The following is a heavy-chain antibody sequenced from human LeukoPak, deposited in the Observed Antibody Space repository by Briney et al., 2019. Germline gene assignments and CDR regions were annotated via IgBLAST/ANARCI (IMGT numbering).Heavy chain of an antibody. V-gene: IGHV4-38-2*02. J-gene: IGHJ3*02. CDR3: ARGFDGRNAFDI. D-gene: IGHD3-9*01. Sequence: SETLSLTCTVSGYSISSGYYWGWIRQPPGKGLEWIGSIYHSGSTYYNPSLKSRVTISVDTSKNQFSLRLRSVTAADTAVYFCARGFDGRNAFDIWGQGTMVTVSS. CDR2: IYHSGST. CDR1: GYSISSGYY.